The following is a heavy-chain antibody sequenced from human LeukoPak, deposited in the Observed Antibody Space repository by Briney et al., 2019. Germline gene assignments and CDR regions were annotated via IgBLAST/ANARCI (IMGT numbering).Heavy chain of an antibody. D-gene: IGHD2-2*01. CDR2: IIPMSGSA. J-gene: IGHJ3*02. V-gene: IGHV1-69*13. CDR1: GGTFNNYA. Sequence: SVKVSCKASGGTFNNYAFSWVRQAPGQGLEWMGGIIPMSGSANYAQKFQGRVTISADDSTNTGYKELSSLRSEDTAMYYCATNYHLLQHKNAFDIWGQGTMVTVSS. CDR3: ATNYHLLQHKNAFDI.